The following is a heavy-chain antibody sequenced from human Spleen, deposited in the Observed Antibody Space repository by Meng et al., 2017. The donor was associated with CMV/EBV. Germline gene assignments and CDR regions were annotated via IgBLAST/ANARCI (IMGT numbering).Heavy chain of an antibody. J-gene: IGHJ3*02. CDR1: GYTFTSYD. CDR3: AREIEWGAFDI. CDR2: IFIGSGNT. D-gene: IGHD1-26*01. V-gene: IGHV1-58*02. Sequence: SVKVSCKASGYTFTSYDINWVRQARGQRLEWIGWIFIGSGNTNYAQKFQERVTISRDMSTSTAYMELSSLGSEDTAVYYCAREIEWGAFDIWGQGTMVTVSS.